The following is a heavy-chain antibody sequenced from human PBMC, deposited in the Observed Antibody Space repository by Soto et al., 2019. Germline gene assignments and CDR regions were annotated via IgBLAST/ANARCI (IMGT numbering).Heavy chain of an antibody. J-gene: IGHJ4*02. CDR3: VKSRGGNNFDFFD. CDR1: GFTFSSYA. Sequence: HPGGSVRLSCSASGFTFSSYAMHWVRQAPGKGLEYVSGVRGNGDPPFYADSVKGRFTISRDNSKNTLYLQMSGLSADDTAVYYCVKSRGGNNFDFFDWGQGALVTVSS. V-gene: IGHV3-64D*06. CDR2: VRGNGDPP. D-gene: IGHD5-12*01.